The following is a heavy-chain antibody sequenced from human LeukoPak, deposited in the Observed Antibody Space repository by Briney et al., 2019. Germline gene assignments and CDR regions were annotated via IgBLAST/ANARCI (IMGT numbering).Heavy chain of an antibody. CDR2: TYYRSKWYH. J-gene: IGHJ4*02. CDR3: ARDGYYAGYDFDS. D-gene: IGHD3-3*01. CDR1: GDSVSSNSAA. Sequence: LQTLSLTCAISGDSVSSNSAAWNWIRQSPSRGLEWLGRTYYRSKWYHDYAVSVKSRITINPDTSKNQVSLRLNSVTPEDTAVYYCARDGYYAGYDFDSWGQGTLVTVSS. V-gene: IGHV6-1*01.